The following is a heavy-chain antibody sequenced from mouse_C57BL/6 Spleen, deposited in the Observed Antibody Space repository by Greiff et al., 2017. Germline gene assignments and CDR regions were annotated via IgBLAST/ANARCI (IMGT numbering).Heavy chain of an antibody. CDR3: ARNERDYYASYYFDY. CDR1: GFSLTSYA. D-gene: IGHD1-1*01. J-gene: IGHJ2*01. V-gene: IGHV2-9-1*01. CDR2: IWTGGGT. Sequence: VMLVESGPGLVAPSQSLSITCTVSGFSLTSYAISWVRQPPGKGLEWLGVIWTGGGTNYNSALKSRLSISKDNSKSQVFLKMNSLQTDDTARYYCARNERDYYASYYFDYWGQGTTLTVSS.